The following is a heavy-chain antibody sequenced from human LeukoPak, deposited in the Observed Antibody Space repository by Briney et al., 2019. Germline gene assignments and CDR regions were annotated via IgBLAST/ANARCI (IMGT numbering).Heavy chain of an antibody. CDR3: ARHRRDITMVRGVCYYYMDV. D-gene: IGHD3-10*01. J-gene: IGHJ6*03. CDR2: IYPGDSDT. Sequence: GAALQISCKGSGCFFTSYWIGWGRQLPGKGLEGRGIIYPGDSDTRYSPSFQGQVTISADKSISTAYLQWSSLKASDTAMYYCARHRRDITMVRGVCYYYMDVWGKGTTVTVSS. CDR1: GCFFTSYW. V-gene: IGHV5-51*01.